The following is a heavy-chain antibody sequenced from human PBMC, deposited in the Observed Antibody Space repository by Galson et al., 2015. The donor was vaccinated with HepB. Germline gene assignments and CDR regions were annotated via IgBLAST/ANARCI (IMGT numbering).Heavy chain of an antibody. D-gene: IGHD4-11*01. CDR3: VRTGGDYIGDYYYGMDV. CDR2: IIPIFGTA. V-gene: IGHV1-69*13. J-gene: IGHJ6*02. CDR1: GGTFSSYA. Sequence: SVKVSCKASGGTFSSYAISWVRQAPGQGLEWMGGIIPIFGTANYAQKFQGRVTITADESTSTAYMELSSLRSEDTAVYYCVRTGGDYIGDYYYGMDVWGRGTTVTVSS.